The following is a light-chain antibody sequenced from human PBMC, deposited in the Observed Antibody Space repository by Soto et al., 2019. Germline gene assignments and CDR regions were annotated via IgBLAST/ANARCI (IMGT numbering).Light chain of an antibody. CDR3: QQYNGHWT. J-gene: IGKJ1*01. Sequence: AIQMTQSPSSLSASVGYRVTITCRASQGISNDLGWYQQKPGNARKLLIYAASSLQSGVPSRFSGSGSGAEFTLTISSMTPEDFATDVCQQYNGHWTFGQGTKVDNK. CDR1: QGISND. CDR2: AAS. V-gene: IGKV1-6*02.